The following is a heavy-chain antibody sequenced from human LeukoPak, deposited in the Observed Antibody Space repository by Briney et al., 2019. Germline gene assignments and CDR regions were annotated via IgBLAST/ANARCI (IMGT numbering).Heavy chain of an antibody. J-gene: IGHJ4*02. Sequence: GSLRLSCAASGFTFSSYGMHWVRQAPGKGLEWVAFIRYDGSNKYYADSVKGRFTISRDNSKNTLYLQMNSLRAEDTAVYYCTTPQKWLHYALGYWGQGTLVTVSS. D-gene: IGHD5-24*01. CDR3: TTPQKWLHYALGY. V-gene: IGHV3-30*02. CDR2: IRYDGSNK. CDR1: GFTFSSYG.